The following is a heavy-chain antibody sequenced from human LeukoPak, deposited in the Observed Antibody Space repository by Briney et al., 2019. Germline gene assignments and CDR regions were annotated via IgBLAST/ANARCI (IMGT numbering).Heavy chain of an antibody. CDR1: GFTFSSYA. D-gene: IGHD4-17*01. J-gene: IGHJ6*02. CDR2: MSGSGGST. Sequence: GGSLRLSCAASGFTFSSYAMSWVRQAPGKGLEWVSSMSGSGGSTYYADSVRGRFTISRDDSKNTLYLQMNSLRAEDTAVYYCARVRYGELDVWGQGTTVTVSS. CDR3: ARVRYGELDV. V-gene: IGHV3-23*01.